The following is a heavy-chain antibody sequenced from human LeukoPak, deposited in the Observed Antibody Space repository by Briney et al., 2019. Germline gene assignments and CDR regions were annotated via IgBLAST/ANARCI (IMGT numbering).Heavy chain of an antibody. D-gene: IGHD5-24*01. Sequence: GGSLRLSCAASGFTFSSYVMHWVRQAPGKGLEWMAFISYDGSNKDHADSVKGRFTISRDNSKNTLYLQMNSLRAEDTAVYYCARVHDAYNSLDYWGQGTLVTVSS. J-gene: IGHJ4*02. V-gene: IGHV3-30-3*01. CDR3: ARVHDAYNSLDY. CDR1: GFTFSSYV. CDR2: ISYDGSNK.